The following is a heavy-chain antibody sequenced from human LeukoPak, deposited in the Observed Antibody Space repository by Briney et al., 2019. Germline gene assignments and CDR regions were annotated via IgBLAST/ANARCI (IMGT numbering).Heavy chain of an antibody. CDR2: ISYDGSNK. V-gene: IGHV3-30*18. D-gene: IGHD6-19*01. J-gene: IGHJ6*02. CDR3: AKERSSGWYDYYYGMDV. CDR1: GFTFSSYG. Sequence: GGSLRLSCAASGFTFSSYGMHWVRQAPGKGLEWVAVISYDGSNKYYADSVKGRFTISRDNSKNTLYLQMNSLRAEDTAVYYCAKERSSGWYDYYYGMDVWGQGTTVTVSS.